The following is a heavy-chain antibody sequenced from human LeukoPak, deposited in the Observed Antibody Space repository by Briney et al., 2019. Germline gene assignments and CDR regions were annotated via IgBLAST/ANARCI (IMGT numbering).Heavy chain of an antibody. J-gene: IGHJ6*03. Sequence: PSETLSLTCAGYGGSFSGYYWSWIRQPPGKGLEWIGEINHSGSTNYNPSLKSRVTISVDTSKNQFSLKLSSVTAADTAVYYCARGRGYSYGYYYYYMDVWGKGTTVTVSS. CDR2: INHSGST. CDR1: GGSFSGYY. CDR3: ARGRGYSYGYYYYYMDV. V-gene: IGHV4-34*01. D-gene: IGHD5-18*01.